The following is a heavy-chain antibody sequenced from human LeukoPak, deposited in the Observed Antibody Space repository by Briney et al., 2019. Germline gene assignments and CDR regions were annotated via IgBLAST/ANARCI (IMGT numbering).Heavy chain of an antibody. CDR2: IIPILGIA. Sequence: ASVKVSCKASGGTFSSYAISWVRQAPGQGLEWMGRIIPILGIANYAQKFQGRVTITADKSTSTAYMELSSLRSEDTAVYYCARFPFNWNDYETYFDYWGQGTLVTVSS. V-gene: IGHV1-69*04. J-gene: IGHJ4*02. CDR3: ARFPFNWNDYETYFDY. D-gene: IGHD1-20*01. CDR1: GGTFSSYA.